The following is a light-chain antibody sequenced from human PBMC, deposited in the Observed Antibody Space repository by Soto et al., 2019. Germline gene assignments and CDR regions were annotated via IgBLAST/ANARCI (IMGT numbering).Light chain of an antibody. J-gene: IGKJ2*02. CDR1: QSISTW. CDR2: QAS. CDR3: QQHITYSRT. V-gene: IGKV1-5*03. Sequence: DIQMTQSPSTLSTSVGDRVTITCRASQSISTWLAWYQHKPGKAPKLLIYQASSLEGGVPSRFSGSGSGTEFTLTISSLQPDDFATYYCQQHITYSRTFGQGTRVETK.